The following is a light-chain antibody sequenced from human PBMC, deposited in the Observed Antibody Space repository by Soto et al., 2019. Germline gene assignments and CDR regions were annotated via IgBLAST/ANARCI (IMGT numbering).Light chain of an antibody. J-gene: IGKJ2*01. Sequence: EIVLTQSPGTLSLSPGERATLPCRASQSVSNKYLAWYQQKPGQAPGLLIYGASSRATDIPDRFSGSGSGTDFTLTISRLEPEDFAVYYCQQYGSSMYTFGLGTKLEI. CDR1: QSVSNKY. CDR3: QQYGSSMYT. V-gene: IGKV3-20*01. CDR2: GAS.